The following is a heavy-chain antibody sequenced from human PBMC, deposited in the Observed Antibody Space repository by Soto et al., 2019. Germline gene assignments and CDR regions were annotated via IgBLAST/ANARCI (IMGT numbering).Heavy chain of an antibody. CDR2: INPNSGGT. V-gene: IGHV1-2*04. CDR3: ARGAYSGYDLEDPNYYYFYGMDV. J-gene: IGHJ6*02. D-gene: IGHD5-12*01. Sequence: ASVKVSCKASGYTFTGYYMHWVRQAPGQGLEWMGWINPNSGGTNYAQKFQGWVTMTRDTSISTAYMELSRLRSDDTAVYYCARGAYSGYDLEDPNYYYFYGMDVWGQVTTVTVSS. CDR1: GYTFTGYY.